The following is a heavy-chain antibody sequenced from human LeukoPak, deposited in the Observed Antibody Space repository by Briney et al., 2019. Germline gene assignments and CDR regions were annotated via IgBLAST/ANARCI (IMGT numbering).Heavy chain of an antibody. Sequence: KSSETLSLTCTVSGGSIRSSYYYWGWIRQPPGKGLEWIGSIYYSGSTYYNPSLKSRVTISVDTSKNQFPLKLSSVTAADTAVYYCARHTSDSYCSGGSCYSNFRDYYYGMDVWGQGTTVTVSS. CDR3: ARHTSDSYCSGGSCYSNFRDYYYGMDV. V-gene: IGHV4-39*01. J-gene: IGHJ6*02. D-gene: IGHD2-15*01. CDR1: GGSIRSSYYY. CDR2: IYYSGST.